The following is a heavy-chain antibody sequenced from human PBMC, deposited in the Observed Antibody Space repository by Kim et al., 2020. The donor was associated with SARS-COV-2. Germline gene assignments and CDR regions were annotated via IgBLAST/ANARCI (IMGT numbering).Heavy chain of an antibody. CDR1: GFTFSSYA. CDR2: ISGSGGST. CDR3: VTPQGGGNSRTRYYYYGMDV. J-gene: IGHJ6*02. V-gene: IGHV3-23*01. Sequence: GGSLRLSCAASGFTFSSYAMSWVRQAPGKGLEWVSAISGSGGSTYYADSVKGRFTISRDNSKNTLYLQMNSLRAEDTAVYYCVTPQGGGNSRTRYYYYGMDVWGQGTTVTVSS. D-gene: IGHD2-21*02.